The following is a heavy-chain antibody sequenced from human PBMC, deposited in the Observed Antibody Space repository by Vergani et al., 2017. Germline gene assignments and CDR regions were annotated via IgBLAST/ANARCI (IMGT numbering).Heavy chain of an antibody. D-gene: IGHD6-13*01. CDR3: AGQGPIAAAGTSDY. Sequence: QVQLQESGPGLVKPSQTLSLTCTVSGGSISSGSYYWSWIRQHPGKGLEWIGYIYYSGRTYYNPSLKSRVTISVDTSKNQFSLKLSSVTAADTAVYYCAGQGPIAAAGTSDYWGQGTLVTVSS. V-gene: IGHV4-31*03. CDR2: IYYSGRT. J-gene: IGHJ4*02. CDR1: GGSISSGSYY.